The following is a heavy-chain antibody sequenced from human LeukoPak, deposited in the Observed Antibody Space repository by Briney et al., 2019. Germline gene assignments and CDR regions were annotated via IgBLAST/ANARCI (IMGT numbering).Heavy chain of an antibody. V-gene: IGHV3-7*01. CDR2: IKQDGSEK. J-gene: IGHJ4*02. D-gene: IGHD3-22*01. Sequence: GGSLRLSCAPSGFTFSSYWMSWVRQAPGKGLEWVVNIKQDGSEKYYVDSVKGRFTISRDNAKNSLYLQMNSLRAEDTAVYYCVRDDDRPDNGLDYWGQGTLVTVSS. CDR1: GFTFSSYW. CDR3: VRDDDRPDNGLDY.